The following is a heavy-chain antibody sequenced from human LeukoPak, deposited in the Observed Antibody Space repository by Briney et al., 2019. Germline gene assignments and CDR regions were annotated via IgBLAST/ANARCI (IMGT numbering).Heavy chain of an antibody. CDR1: GYTFTNYG. D-gene: IGHD6-19*01. CDR3: ARNPSNTSGWKTWFDP. Sequence: ASVKVSCKASGYTFTNYGISWVRPAPGQGLDWMGWISGYNGNTNYAQRFQGRVTMTTETSTSTAYMELRSLTSDDTAVYYCARNPSNTSGWKTWFDPWGQGTLVTVSS. J-gene: IGHJ5*02. CDR2: ISGYNGNT. V-gene: IGHV1-18*01.